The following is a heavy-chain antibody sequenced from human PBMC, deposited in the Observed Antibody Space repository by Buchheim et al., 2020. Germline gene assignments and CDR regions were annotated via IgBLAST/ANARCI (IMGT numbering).Heavy chain of an antibody. D-gene: IGHD2-21*02. CDR2: IYYSGST. CDR1: GGSVSSGSYY. J-gene: IGHJ4*02. V-gene: IGHV4-61*01. Sequence: QVQLQESGPGLVKPSETLSLTCTVSGGSVSSGSYYWSWIRQPPGKGLEWIGYIYYSGSTNYNPSLKSRVTISVDTSKNQFSLKLSSVTAADPAVYYCARRAGDTAMVRSPKTHCGGDCYPGAFDYWGQGTL. CDR3: ARRAGDTAMVRSPKTHCGGDCYPGAFDY.